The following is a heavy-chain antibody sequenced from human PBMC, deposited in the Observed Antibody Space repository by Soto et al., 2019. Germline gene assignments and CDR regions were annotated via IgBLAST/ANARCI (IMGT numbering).Heavy chain of an antibody. CDR3: AREEIYCSSTRCFDYYGLDV. J-gene: IGHJ6*02. V-gene: IGHV3-21*01. CDR2: ISISSSYI. CDR1: GFTFSRYS. Sequence: PGGSLRLSCAASGFTFSRYSLNWVRQAPGRGLEWVSSISISSSYIYYADSVKGRFTISRDNAKNSLYLQMNSLRTEDTAVYYCAREEIYCSSTRCFDYYGLDVWGQGTTVTVSS. D-gene: IGHD2-2*01.